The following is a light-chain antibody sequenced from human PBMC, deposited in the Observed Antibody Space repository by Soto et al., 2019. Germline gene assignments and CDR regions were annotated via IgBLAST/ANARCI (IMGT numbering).Light chain of an antibody. J-gene: IGKJ4*01. Sequence: DIVMTQSPLSLPVTPGEPASISCRSSQSLLHSNGYNYLDWYLQKPGQSPQLLIYLGSNRASGVPDRFRGSGSGTDFTLKISRVEAEDVGVYYCMQALQTRVLTFGGGTKVEIK. CDR3: MQALQTRVLT. CDR1: QSLLHSNGYNY. V-gene: IGKV2-28*01. CDR2: LGS.